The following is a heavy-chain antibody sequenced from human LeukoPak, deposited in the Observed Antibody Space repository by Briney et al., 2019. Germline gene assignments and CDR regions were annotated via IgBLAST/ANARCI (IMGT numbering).Heavy chain of an antibody. CDR2: INHSGST. D-gene: IGHD3-10*01. Sequence: SETLSLTCAVYGGSFSGNYWSWIRQPPGKGLEWIGEINHSGSTNYNPPLKSRVTISVDTSKNQFSLKLSSVTAADTAVYYCARRPRYYYGSGSYFCGWFDPWGQGTLVTVSS. CDR3: ARRPRYYYGSGSYFCGWFDP. V-gene: IGHV4-34*01. J-gene: IGHJ5*02. CDR1: GGSFSGNY.